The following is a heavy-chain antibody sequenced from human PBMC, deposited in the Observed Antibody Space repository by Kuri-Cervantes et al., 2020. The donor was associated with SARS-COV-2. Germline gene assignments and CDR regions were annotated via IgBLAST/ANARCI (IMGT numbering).Heavy chain of an antibody. D-gene: IGHD3-10*01. J-gene: IGHJ1*01. CDR3: CRGRLNIMMIRGVMSHEYFPH. Sequence: ESLKISCTVSGGSISSYYWSWIRQPPGKGLEWIGYIYYSGSTNYNPSLKSRVTISVDTSKNQFSLKLSSVTAADTAVYYCCRGRLNIMMIRGVMSHEYFPHWGQGTLVTVSS. CDR1: GGSISSYY. V-gene: IGHV4-59*01. CDR2: IYYSGST.